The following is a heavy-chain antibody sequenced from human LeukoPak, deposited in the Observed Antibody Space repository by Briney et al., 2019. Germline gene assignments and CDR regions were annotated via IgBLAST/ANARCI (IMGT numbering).Heavy chain of an antibody. CDR1: GYTFSRYW. V-gene: IGHV5-51*01. CDR3: ARLAADWNFSWYFDY. J-gene: IGHJ4*02. CDR2: VYPGDSDT. Sequence: GESLKISCKGSGYTFSRYWIGWVRQMPGKGLEWMGIVYPGDSDTRYSPSFQGQVTISTDRSISTAYLQWSSLRASDTAMYHCARLAADWNFSWYFDYWGQGTQVTVFS. D-gene: IGHD1-7*01.